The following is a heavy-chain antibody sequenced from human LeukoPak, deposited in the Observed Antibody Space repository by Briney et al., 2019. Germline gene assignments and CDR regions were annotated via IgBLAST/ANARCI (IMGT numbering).Heavy chain of an antibody. D-gene: IGHD1-26*01. Sequence: SETLSLTCTVSGGPIGSYYWSWIRQPPGKGLEWIGYIYYSGSTNYNPSLKTRVTMSVDTPKKKFSLKLPSVTAADTAVFYCARGGTYGAFDLWGQGTMVTVSS. CDR2: IYYSGST. CDR3: ARGGTYGAFDL. CDR1: GGPIGSYY. V-gene: IGHV4-59*08. J-gene: IGHJ3*01.